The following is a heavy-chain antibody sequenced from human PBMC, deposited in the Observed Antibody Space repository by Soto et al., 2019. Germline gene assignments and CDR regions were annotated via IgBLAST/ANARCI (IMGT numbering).Heavy chain of an antibody. V-gene: IGHV3-23*01. Sequence: GGSLRLSCAASGFTFSSYAMSWVRQAPGKGLEWVSTISGSGGSTYYADSVKGRFTISRDNSKNTLYLQMNSLRAEDTAVYYCAKGLKAYYYGMDVWGQGTTVTVSS. D-gene: IGHD5-12*01. J-gene: IGHJ6*02. CDR1: GFTFSSYA. CDR3: AKGLKAYYYGMDV. CDR2: ISGSGGST.